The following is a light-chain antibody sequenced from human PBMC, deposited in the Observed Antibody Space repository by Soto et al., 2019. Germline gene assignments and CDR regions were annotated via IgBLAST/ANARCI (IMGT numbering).Light chain of an antibody. J-gene: IGKJ1*01. CDR2: AAS. Sequence: EIVLTQSPGTLSLSPGKRATLSCRASQSISSTYLAWYRQKPGQPPRLLIYAASSRATGIPDRFSGSGSGTDFTLTISRLEPEDFAVYYCQQYFASSWTFGQGTRVEIK. CDR3: QQYFASSWT. V-gene: IGKV3-20*01. CDR1: QSISSTY.